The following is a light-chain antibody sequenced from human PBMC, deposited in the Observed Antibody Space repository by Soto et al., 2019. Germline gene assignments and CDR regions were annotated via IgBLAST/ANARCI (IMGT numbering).Light chain of an antibody. Sequence: QSVLTQPPSASWSPGQSVTISCTGTKSYIVVYDFVSWYQHHPGKAPRLIIYEVVQRPSGFPDRFSGSKSGNTASLTVSGIQAADEADYFCNSYAGSXTYVCGSGTKV. CDR3: NSYAGSXTYV. J-gene: IGLJ1*01. V-gene: IGLV2-8*01. CDR1: KSYIVVYDF. CDR2: EVV.